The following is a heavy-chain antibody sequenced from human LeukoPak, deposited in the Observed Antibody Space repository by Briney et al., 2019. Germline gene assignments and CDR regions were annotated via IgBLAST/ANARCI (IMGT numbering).Heavy chain of an antibody. D-gene: IGHD6-6*01. CDR3: ARDGRDISSYRFDY. J-gene: IGHJ4*01. Sequence: GGSLRLSRAASGFTFNTYSMNWVRQAPGKGLEWVSSISSNSRDIYYADSVKGRFTISRDNAKNSLHLQMNSLRAEDTAVYYCARDGRDISSYRFDYWGHGILVTVSS. CDR1: GFTFNTYS. V-gene: IGHV3-21*01. CDR2: ISSNSRDI.